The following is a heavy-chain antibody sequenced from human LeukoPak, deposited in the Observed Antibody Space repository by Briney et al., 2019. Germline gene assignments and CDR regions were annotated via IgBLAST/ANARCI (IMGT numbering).Heavy chain of an antibody. J-gene: IGHJ4*02. V-gene: IGHV4-34*01. Sequence: PSETLSLTCAVYGGSFSGYYWSWIRQPPGKGLEWIGEINHSGSTNYNPSLKSRVTISVDTSKNQFSLKLSSVTAADTAVYYCARHVRAAAGTGSFDYWGQGTLVTVSS. CDR1: GGSFSGYY. CDR2: INHSGST. CDR3: ARHVRAAAGTGSFDY. D-gene: IGHD6-13*01.